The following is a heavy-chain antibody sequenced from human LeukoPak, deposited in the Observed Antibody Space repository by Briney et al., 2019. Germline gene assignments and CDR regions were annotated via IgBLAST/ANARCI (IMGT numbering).Heavy chain of an antibody. V-gene: IGHV3-48*03. CDR3: ARDLGGSYWEGGY. D-gene: IGHD1-26*01. CDR2: ISSSGSTI. J-gene: IGHJ4*02. CDR1: GFTFSSYE. Sequence: PGGSLRLSCAASGFTFSSYEMNWVRQAPGKGLEWVSYISSSGSTIYYADSVTGRFTLSRDNAKNSMYLQMNSLRGEDMAVYYCARDLGGSYWEGGYWGQGTLDTVSS.